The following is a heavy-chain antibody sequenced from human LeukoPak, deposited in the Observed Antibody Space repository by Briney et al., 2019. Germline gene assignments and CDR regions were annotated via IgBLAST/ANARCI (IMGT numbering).Heavy chain of an antibody. V-gene: IGHV4-39*02. CDR1: GGSISSSSYY. Sequence: SETLALTCTVSGGSISSSSYYWGWIRQPPGKGLEWIGSIYYSGSTYYNPSLKSRVTISVDTSKNQFSLKLSSVTAADTAVYYCARDQVVTPGNDAFDIWGQGTMVTVSS. CDR3: ARDQVVTPGNDAFDI. J-gene: IGHJ3*02. D-gene: IGHD4-23*01. CDR2: IYYSGST.